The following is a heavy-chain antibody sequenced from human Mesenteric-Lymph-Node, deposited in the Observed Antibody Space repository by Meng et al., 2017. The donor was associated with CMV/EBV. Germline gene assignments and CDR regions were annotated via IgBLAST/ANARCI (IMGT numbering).Heavy chain of an antibody. CDR3: ARGRSTKFDF. J-gene: IGHJ4*02. Sequence: WVRQAPGKGLEWIGSIYYSGSTYYNPSLKSRVTISVDTSKNQFSLKLSSVTAADTAVYYCARGRSTKFDFWGQGALVTVSS. D-gene: IGHD2-2*01. CDR2: IYYSGST. V-gene: IGHV4-39*07.